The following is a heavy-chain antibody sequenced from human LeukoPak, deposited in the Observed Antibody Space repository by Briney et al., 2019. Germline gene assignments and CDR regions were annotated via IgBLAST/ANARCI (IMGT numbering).Heavy chain of an antibody. CDR1: GGSISSYY. CDR2: IYYSGST. Sequence: SETLSLTCTVSGGSISSYYWSWIRQPPGKGLEWIGYIYYSGSTNYNPSLKSRVTISVDTSKNQFSLKLSSVTAADTAVYYYARGRAVAGTLGVDYWGQGTLVTVSS. D-gene: IGHD6-19*01. V-gene: IGHV4-59*01. CDR3: ARGRAVAGTLGVDY. J-gene: IGHJ4*02.